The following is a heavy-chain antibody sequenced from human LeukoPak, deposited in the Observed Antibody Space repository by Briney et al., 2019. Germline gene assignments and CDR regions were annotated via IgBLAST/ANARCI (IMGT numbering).Heavy chain of an antibody. D-gene: IGHD2-15*01. CDR2: IKEDGREK. Sequence: GGSLRLSCVASEFNFYAYWMTWVRQAPGRGLEWVANIKEDGREKYYVDSVKGRFTISRDNAKNSLYLQMNSLRAEDTAVYFCARDGGGGEFDYWGQGTLVTVSS. J-gene: IGHJ4*02. V-gene: IGHV3-7*01. CDR3: ARDGGGGEFDY. CDR1: EFNFYAYW.